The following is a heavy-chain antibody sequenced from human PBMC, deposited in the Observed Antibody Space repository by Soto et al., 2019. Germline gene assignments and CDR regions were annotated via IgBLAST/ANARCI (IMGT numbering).Heavy chain of an antibody. D-gene: IGHD2-8*01. CDR2: ISGSGTTT. V-gene: IGHV3-23*01. CDR1: GSTLPNNV. Sequence: PGGPLRLSCAALGSTLPNNVMNWAGKAPGKGLEWVSSISGSGTTTFYADSVKGRFIISRDNSKNTLYLQMNSLRAEDTALYYCAKDRVGGVPDAFDIWGQGTMGT. CDR3: AKDRVGGVPDAFDI. J-gene: IGHJ3*02.